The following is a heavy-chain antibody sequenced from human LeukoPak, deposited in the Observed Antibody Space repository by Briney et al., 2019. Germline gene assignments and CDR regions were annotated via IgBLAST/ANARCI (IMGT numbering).Heavy chain of an antibody. V-gene: IGHV3-53*01. Sequence: GGSLRLSCAASGFTVSSNYMSWVRQAPGKGLEWVSVIYSGGSTYYADSVKGRFTISRDNAKNSLYLQMNSLRAEDTAVYYCARDLQTYYYDSSGLYWGQGTLVTVSS. D-gene: IGHD3-22*01. J-gene: IGHJ4*02. CDR3: ARDLQTYYYDSSGLY. CDR2: IYSGGST. CDR1: GFTVSSNY.